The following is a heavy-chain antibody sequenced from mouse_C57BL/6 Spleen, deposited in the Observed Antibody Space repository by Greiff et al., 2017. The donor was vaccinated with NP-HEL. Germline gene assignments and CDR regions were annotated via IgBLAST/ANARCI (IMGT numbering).Heavy chain of an antibody. Sequence: EVHLLQSGDGLVKPGASLKLSCAASGFTFSSYSMSWVRQTPEQRLEWVAYICRGGGYIYYADNVKGRFTISKDNTRNTLYLQMSSLKSEDTAKYYCTRDGSYGFDCWGKGTTLTVSS. D-gene: IGHD2-12*01. CDR1: GFTFSSYS. V-gene: IGHV5-9-1*02. CDR3: TRDGSYGFDC. CDR2: ICRGGGYI. J-gene: IGHJ2*01.